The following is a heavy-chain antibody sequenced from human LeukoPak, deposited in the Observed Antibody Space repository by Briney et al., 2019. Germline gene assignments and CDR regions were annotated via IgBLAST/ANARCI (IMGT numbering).Heavy chain of an antibody. Sequence: PGGSLRLSCAASGFTFSTYWMNWVRQAPEKGLEWVANINQDGNEKYYVDSVKGRFTISRDNAKNSLHLQMNSLRAEDTAVYYCARGTDWGSVGSLAYWGQGTLVSVSS. J-gene: IGHJ4*02. V-gene: IGHV3-7*01. D-gene: IGHD7-27*01. CDR2: INQDGNEK. CDR1: GFTFSTYW. CDR3: ARGTDWGSVGSLAY.